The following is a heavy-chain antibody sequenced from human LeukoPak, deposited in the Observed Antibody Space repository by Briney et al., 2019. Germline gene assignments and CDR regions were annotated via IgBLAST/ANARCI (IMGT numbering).Heavy chain of an antibody. CDR1: GYTFTSYA. CDR3: ARGRRWFGELSIDY. Sequence: VASVKVSCKASGYTFTSYAMNWVRQAPGQGLEWMGWINTNTENPTYAQGFTGRFVFSLDTSVSTAYLQISSLKAEDTAVYYCARGRRWFGELSIDYWGQGTLVTVSS. J-gene: IGHJ4*02. CDR2: INTNTENP. V-gene: IGHV7-4-1*02. D-gene: IGHD3-10*01.